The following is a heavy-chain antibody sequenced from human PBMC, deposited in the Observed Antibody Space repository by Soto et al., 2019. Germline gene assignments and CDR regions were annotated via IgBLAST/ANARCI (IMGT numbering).Heavy chain of an antibody. V-gene: IGHV1-3*01. D-gene: IGHD3-10*01. Sequence: QVQLVQSGAEVKEPGASVKVSCKASGYAFTKYTMHWVRQAPGQRLEWMGWINAGNGNTKYSQKFQGRVTITRDASANTVYMELSSPRSEDTALYYCARDRYYGSGSYNYFDYWGQGTPVTVSS. J-gene: IGHJ4*02. CDR1: GYAFTKYT. CDR2: INAGNGNT. CDR3: ARDRYYGSGSYNYFDY.